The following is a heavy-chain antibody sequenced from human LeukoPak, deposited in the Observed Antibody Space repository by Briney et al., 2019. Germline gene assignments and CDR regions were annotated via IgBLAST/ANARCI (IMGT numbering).Heavy chain of an antibody. D-gene: IGHD6-13*01. CDR3: SRGEFSGRWGDY. V-gene: IGHV3-74*01. CDR2: INTDGSST. J-gene: IGHJ4*02. Sequence: GGSLRLSCAASGFTFSSFWMHWVRQAPGKGLVWVSRINTDGSSTSYADSVKGRFTISRDNAKNTLYLQMNSLRAEDTAVYYCSRGEFSGRWGDYWGQGTLVTVSS. CDR1: GFTFSSFW.